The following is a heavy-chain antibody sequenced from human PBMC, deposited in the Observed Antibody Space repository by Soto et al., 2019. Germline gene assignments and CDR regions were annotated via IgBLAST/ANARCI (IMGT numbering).Heavy chain of an antibody. CDR3: ARVDYDSSGYYYDY. CDR2: IGTAGDT. CDR1: GFTFSSYD. Sequence: GGSLRLSCAASGFTFSSYDMHWVRQATGKGLEWVSAIGTAGDTYYADSVKGRFTISRHNSKNTLYLQMNSLRAEDTAVYYCARVDYDSSGYYYDYWGQGTLVTVSS. D-gene: IGHD3-22*01. V-gene: IGHV3-13*01. J-gene: IGHJ4*02.